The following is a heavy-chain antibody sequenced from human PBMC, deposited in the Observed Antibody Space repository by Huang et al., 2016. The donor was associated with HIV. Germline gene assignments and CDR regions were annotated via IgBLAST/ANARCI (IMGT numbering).Heavy chain of an antibody. D-gene: IGHD3-3*01. J-gene: IGHJ4*02. CDR3: ARDHHDFWRGYRRMYFFDH. CDR2: IDYSGST. V-gene: IGHV4-59*11. Sequence: QVQLQESGPGLVKPSETLCLTCTESGGSISTHYWSWIRQPPGNGLELIGGIDYSGSTNYSPSRKSRVTIVLDTSKTQFSLWLNSVSAADTAIYYCARDHHDFWRGYRRMYFFDHWGQGTLVTVSS. CDR1: GGSISTHY.